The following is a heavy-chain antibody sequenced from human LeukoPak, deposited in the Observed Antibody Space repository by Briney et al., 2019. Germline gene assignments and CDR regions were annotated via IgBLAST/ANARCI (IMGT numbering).Heavy chain of an antibody. CDR3: ARDRVTNGYNPGGY. Sequence: ASVKVSCKASGYTSTTYALHWVRQAPGQRLEWMAWINTGNGKTKYSQKFQGRVTITRDTSASTAYMELSSLRSEDTAVYYCARDRVTNGYNPGGYWGQGTLVTVSS. D-gene: IGHD5-24*01. CDR2: INTGNGKT. J-gene: IGHJ4*02. V-gene: IGHV1-3*04. CDR1: GYTSTTYA.